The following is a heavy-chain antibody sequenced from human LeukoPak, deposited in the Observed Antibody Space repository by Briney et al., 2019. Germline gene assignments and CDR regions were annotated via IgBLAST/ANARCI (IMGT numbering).Heavy chain of an antibody. CDR3: ARSYDSSGYYQYYFDY. CDR2: ISAYNGNT. J-gene: IGHJ4*02. Sequence: ASVTVSYKASGYTFTSYGISWVRQAPGQGLEWMGWISAYNGNTNYAQKLQGRVTMTTDTSTSTAYMELRSLRSDDTAVYYCARSYDSSGYYQYYFDYWGQGTLVTVSS. D-gene: IGHD3-22*01. V-gene: IGHV1-18*01. CDR1: GYTFTSYG.